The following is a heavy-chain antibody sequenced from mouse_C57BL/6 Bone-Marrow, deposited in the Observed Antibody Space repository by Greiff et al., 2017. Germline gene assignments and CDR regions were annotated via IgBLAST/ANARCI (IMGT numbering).Heavy chain of an antibody. Sequence: VQLKESGPGLVQPSQSLSITCTVSGFSLTSYGVHWVRQSPGKGLEWLGVIWSGGSTDYNAAFISRLSISKDNSKSQVFFKMNSLQADDTAIYYCARKWWLPHYYAMDYWGQGTSVTVSS. D-gene: IGHD2-3*01. CDR1: GFSLTSYG. V-gene: IGHV2-2*01. J-gene: IGHJ4*01. CDR3: ARKWWLPHYYAMDY. CDR2: IWSGGST.